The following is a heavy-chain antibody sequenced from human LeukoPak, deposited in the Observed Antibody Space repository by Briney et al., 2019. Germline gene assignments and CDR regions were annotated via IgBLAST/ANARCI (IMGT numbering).Heavy chain of an antibody. Sequence: GGSLRLSCAASGFTFRTFGMHWVRQAPGKGLEWVAIIWYDGINKYCADSVKGRFTISRDNSKNTLYLQMNSLRAEDTAVYYCARAGSSGYYFDYWGRGTLVTVSS. J-gene: IGHJ4*02. CDR1: GFTFRTFG. CDR3: ARAGSSGYYFDY. CDR2: IWYDGINK. D-gene: IGHD6-6*01. V-gene: IGHV3-33*01.